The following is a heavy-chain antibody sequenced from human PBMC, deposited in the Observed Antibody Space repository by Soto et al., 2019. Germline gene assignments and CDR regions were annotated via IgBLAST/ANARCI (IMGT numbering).Heavy chain of an antibody. CDR1: GGSISGSSYY. J-gene: IGHJ4*02. Sequence: PSETLSLTCTVSGGSISGSSYYWGWIRQPPGKGLEWIGSIYYSGSTYYNPSLKSRVTISVDTSKNQFSLKLSSVTAADTAVYYCASAPLYYYDSSGYLFDYWGQGTLVTVSS. V-gene: IGHV4-39*01. D-gene: IGHD3-22*01. CDR2: IYYSGST. CDR3: ASAPLYYYDSSGYLFDY.